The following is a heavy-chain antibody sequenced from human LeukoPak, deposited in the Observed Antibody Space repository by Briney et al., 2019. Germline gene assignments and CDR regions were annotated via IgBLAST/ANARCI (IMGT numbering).Heavy chain of an antibody. Sequence: PGGPLRLSCAASGFTFSDYYMSWIRQAPGKGLEWVSYINSSSSYTNYADSVKGRFTISRDNAKNSLYLQMNSLRAEDTAVYYCARDNRHYYDSSGYYQDFDYWGQGTLVTVSS. CDR3: ARDNRHYYDSSGYYQDFDY. V-gene: IGHV3-11*06. CDR2: INSSSSYT. D-gene: IGHD3-22*01. CDR1: GFTFSDYY. J-gene: IGHJ4*02.